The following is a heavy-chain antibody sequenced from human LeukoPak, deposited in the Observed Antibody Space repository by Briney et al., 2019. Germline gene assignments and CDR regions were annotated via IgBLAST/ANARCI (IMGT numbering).Heavy chain of an antibody. V-gene: IGHV4-59*01. J-gene: IGHJ4*02. Sequence: PSETLSLTCTVSGGSISGYYWSWIRQPPGKGLEWIGHIHYSGSTNYNPSLKSRVTISVDTSKNQFSLKLSSLTAADTAVYYCARGWQFVGPWGQGTLVTVPS. D-gene: IGHD1-26*01. CDR2: IHYSGST. CDR3: ARGWQFVGP. CDR1: GGSISGYY.